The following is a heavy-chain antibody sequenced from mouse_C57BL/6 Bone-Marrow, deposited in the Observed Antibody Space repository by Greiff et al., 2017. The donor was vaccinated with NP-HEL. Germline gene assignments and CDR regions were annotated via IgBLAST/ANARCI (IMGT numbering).Heavy chain of an antibody. Sequence: EVQRVESGPGLVKPSQSLSLTCSVTGYSITSGYYWNWIRQFPGNKLEWMGYISYDGSNNYNPSLKNRISITRDTSKNQFFLKLNSVTTEDTATYYCAREGLLPYYFDYWGQGTTLTVSS. CDR3: AREGLLPYYFDY. D-gene: IGHD3-1*01. CDR2: ISYDGSN. V-gene: IGHV3-6*01. CDR1: GYSITSGYY. J-gene: IGHJ2*01.